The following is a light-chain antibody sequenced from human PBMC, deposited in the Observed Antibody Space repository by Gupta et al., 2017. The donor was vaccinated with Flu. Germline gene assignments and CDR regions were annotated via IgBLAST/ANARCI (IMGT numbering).Light chain of an antibody. V-gene: IGKV4-1*01. CDR2: WAS. J-gene: IGKJ1*01. Sequence: ALGERATIKCKSSQSVLSSSNNKNYVAWYQQKPGQPPKLLIYWASTRESGVPDRFSGSGSGTDFTLTISSLQAEDVAVYYCQQYYTNPKTFGQGTKVEIK. CDR1: QSVLSSSNNKNY. CDR3: QQYYTNPKT.